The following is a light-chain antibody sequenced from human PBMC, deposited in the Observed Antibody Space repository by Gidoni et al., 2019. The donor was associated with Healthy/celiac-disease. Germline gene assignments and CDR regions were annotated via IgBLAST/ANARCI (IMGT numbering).Light chain of an antibody. V-gene: IGLV3-19*01. J-gene: IGLJ2*01. CDR1: SLRSYY. CDR2: GKN. Sequence: SSELTQDPAVSVALGQTVRITCQGDSLRSYYASWYQQKPRQATVLVIYGKNNRPSGIPDRFSGSSSGNTASLTITGAQAEDEADYYCNSRDSSGYHLVFGGGTKLTVL. CDR3: NSRDSSGYHLV.